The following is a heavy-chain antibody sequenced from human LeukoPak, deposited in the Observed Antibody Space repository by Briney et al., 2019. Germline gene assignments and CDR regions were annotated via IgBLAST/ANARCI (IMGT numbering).Heavy chain of an antibody. CDR1: GGSISGRSCY. Sequence: SETLSLTCTVSGGSISGRSCYWGWIRQPPGKGLEWIGSVYYSGSTYYNPSLKSRVTISVDTSKIQFSLRLNSVTAADTAVYYCARRNDVFDIWGQGTMVTVSS. J-gene: IGHJ3*02. CDR3: ARRNDVFDI. CDR2: VYYSGST. V-gene: IGHV4-39*01.